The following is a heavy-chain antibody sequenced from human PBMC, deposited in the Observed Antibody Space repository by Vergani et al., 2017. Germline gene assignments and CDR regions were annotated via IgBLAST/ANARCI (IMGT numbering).Heavy chain of an antibody. V-gene: IGHV3-23*01. J-gene: IGHJ1*01. CDR2: ISSGGGDI. D-gene: IGHD3-10*01. CDR1: GFTFDTYT. Sequence: EVQLLESGGGLVQPGGSRRLSCAGAGFTFDTYTMAYVRQAPGKGLEWVATISSGGGDIFYADSVKGRFTISRDNSKNTLFLQMNSLKDEDTAVYYCTTAWGLYYLHGEYFQYWGRGILVSVSS. CDR3: TTAWGLYYLHGEYFQY.